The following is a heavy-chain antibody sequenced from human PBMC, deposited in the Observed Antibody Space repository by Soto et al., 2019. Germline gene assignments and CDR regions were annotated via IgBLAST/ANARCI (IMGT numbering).Heavy chain of an antibody. CDR1: GYTFTIYA. J-gene: IGHJ4*02. Sequence: QVQLVQSGAEVKKPGASGKVSCKASGYTFTIYAMHWVRQAPGQRLEWMGWINAGNGNTKYSQKFQGRVTITRDTSASTAYMELSSLRSEDTAVYYCARSGSGSYYIGWGQGTMVTVSS. CDR2: INAGNGNT. V-gene: IGHV1-3*01. CDR3: ARSGSGSYYIG. D-gene: IGHD3-10*01.